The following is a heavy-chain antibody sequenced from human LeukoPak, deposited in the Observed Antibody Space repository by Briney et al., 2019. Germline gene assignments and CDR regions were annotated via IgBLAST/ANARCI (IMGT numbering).Heavy chain of an antibody. V-gene: IGHV4-39*01. Sequence: SETLSLTCTVSGGSISSSSYYWGWIRQPPGKGLEWIVSIYYSGSTYYNPSLKSRVTISVDTSKNQFSLKLSSVTAADTAVYYCATLGEEYSSGWYYFDYWGQGTLVTVSS. J-gene: IGHJ4*02. CDR3: ATLGEEYSSGWYYFDY. CDR1: GGSISSSSYY. D-gene: IGHD6-19*01. CDR2: IYYSGST.